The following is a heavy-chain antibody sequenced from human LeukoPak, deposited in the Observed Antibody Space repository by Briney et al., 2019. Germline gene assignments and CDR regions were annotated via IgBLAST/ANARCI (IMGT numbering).Heavy chain of an antibody. J-gene: IGHJ1*01. D-gene: IGHD3-10*01. CDR3: AKDLMRDRWFGES. CDR1: GFTFNYYG. Sequence: PGGSLRLSCAASGFTFNYYGMHWVRQAPGKGLEWVAFIRYDGNDKYYAESVKGRFTISRDTSTLYLQMNSQRVEDTAVYYCAKDLMRDRWFGESWGQGTLVTVSS. V-gene: IGHV3-30*02. CDR2: IRYDGNDK.